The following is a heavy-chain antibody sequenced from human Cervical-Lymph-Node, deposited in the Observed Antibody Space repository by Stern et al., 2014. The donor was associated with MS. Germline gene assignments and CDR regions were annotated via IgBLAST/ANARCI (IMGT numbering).Heavy chain of an antibody. V-gene: IGHV1-8*01. J-gene: IGHJ6*02. CDR2: MNPTSAKT. Sequence: VQLVESGPAVKKPGASVRLSCKASGYTFNSFDISWVRQAPGQGLEWMGWMNPTSAKTGYAQKFQGRVTMTRNNSISTVYMELTSLRSEDTAVYYCARGDQSNYYYHFGFDVWGQGTTVTVSS. CDR3: ARGDQSNYYYHFGFDV. D-gene: IGHD4-11*01. CDR1: GYTFNSFD.